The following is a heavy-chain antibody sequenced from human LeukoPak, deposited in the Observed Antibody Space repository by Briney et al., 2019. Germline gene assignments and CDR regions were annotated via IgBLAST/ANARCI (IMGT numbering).Heavy chain of an antibody. J-gene: IGHJ6*02. Sequence: GGSLRLSCAASGFTFSSYWMSWDRQAPGKGLEWVANIKQDGSEKYYVDSVKGRFTISRDNSKNTLYLQMNSLRADDTAIYYCARNQQLGGHSYYYYGMDVWGQGTTVTVSS. CDR2: IKQDGSEK. CDR3: ARNQQLGGHSYYYYGMDV. V-gene: IGHV3-7*03. D-gene: IGHD3-16*01. CDR1: GFTFSSYW.